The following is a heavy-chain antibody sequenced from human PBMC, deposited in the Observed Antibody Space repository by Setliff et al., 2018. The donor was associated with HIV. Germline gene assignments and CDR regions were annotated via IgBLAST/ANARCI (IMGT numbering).Heavy chain of an antibody. J-gene: IGHJ3*02. CDR1: GGTSNKYA. CDR2: FIPVLDIT. CDR3: AGPRGDEAFDI. V-gene: IGHV1-69*10. D-gene: IGHD3-10*01. Sequence: SVKVSCKASGGTSNKYAINWVRQAPGQGLEWMGQFIPVLDITNYAQKFQGRVTITADASSSTMYMELSGLRAGDTAVYYCAGPRGDEAFDIWGQGTMVTVSS.